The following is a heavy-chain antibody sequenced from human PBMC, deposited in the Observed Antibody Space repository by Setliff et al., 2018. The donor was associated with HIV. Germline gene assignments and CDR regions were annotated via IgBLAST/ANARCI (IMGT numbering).Heavy chain of an antibody. CDR3: ARQFLDWSNDYYSRYYMDV. D-gene: IGHD3-3*01. CDR1: GYTFTVSY. J-gene: IGHJ6*03. Sequence: ASVKVSCKASGYTFTVSYLHWVRQAPGQGLEWMGWVNPHDGGTYYAQRLQGRVTMTTDTSTRTAYMELRSLRSDDTAVYYCARQFLDWSNDYYSRYYMDVWGKGTTVTVSS. CDR2: VNPHDGGT. V-gene: IGHV1-18*04.